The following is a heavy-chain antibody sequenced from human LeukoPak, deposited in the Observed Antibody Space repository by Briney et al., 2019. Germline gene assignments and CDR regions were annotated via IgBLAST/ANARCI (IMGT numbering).Heavy chain of an antibody. J-gene: IGHJ6*04. D-gene: IGHD6-13*01. Sequence: GGSLRLSCAASGFTFSSYSMNWVRRAPGKGLEWVSSISSSSSYIYYADSVKGRFTISRDNAKNSLYLQMNSLRAEDTAVYYCATPLSSSWPGDVWGKGTTVTVSS. CDR1: GFTFSSYS. CDR2: ISSSSSYI. CDR3: ATPLSSSWPGDV. V-gene: IGHV3-21*01.